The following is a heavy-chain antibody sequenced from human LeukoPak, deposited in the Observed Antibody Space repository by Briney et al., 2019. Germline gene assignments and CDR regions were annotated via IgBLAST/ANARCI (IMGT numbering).Heavy chain of an antibody. CDR1: GGTFSSYA. D-gene: IGHD1-26*01. V-gene: IGHV1-69*05. CDR2: IIPIFGTA. Sequence: SVKVSCQASGGTFSSYAISWVRQAPGQGLEWMGRIIPIFGTANYAQKFQGRVTITTDESTSTAYMELSSLRSEDTAVYYCAREVGARDWFDPWGQGTLVTVSS. CDR3: AREVGARDWFDP. J-gene: IGHJ5*02.